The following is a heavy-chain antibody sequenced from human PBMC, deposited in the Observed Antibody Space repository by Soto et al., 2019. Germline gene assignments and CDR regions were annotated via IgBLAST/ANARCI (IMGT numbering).Heavy chain of an antibody. CDR2: ISYDGRET. J-gene: IGHJ4*02. V-gene: IGHV3-30-3*01. CDR1: GFTFSAYA. D-gene: IGHD2-21*02. CDR3: ATDPVAVTGSFIDS. Sequence: PGGSLRLSCAASGFTFSAYAFHWVRQAPGKGLEWLSVISYDGRETHYADSVEGRFIISRDSSKNTAYLQMNSLRGDDTAVYFCATDPVAVTGSFIDSLGQGTLVTVSS.